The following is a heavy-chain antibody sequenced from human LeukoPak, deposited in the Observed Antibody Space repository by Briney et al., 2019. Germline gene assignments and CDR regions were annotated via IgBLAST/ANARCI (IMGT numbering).Heavy chain of an antibody. V-gene: IGHV3-23*01. CDR2: ISGRDSNT. J-gene: IGHJ4*02. CDR1: GFTFSSNG. D-gene: IGHD4-23*01. Sequence: PGGSLRLSCAASGFTFSSNGMSWVRQAPGTGLEWVSTISGRDSNTYYADSVEGRFTISRDNSKNTLYLQMNSLRAEDTAVYYCAKRSDYGDNGNYFDYWGQGIPVTVSS. CDR3: AKRSDYGDNGNYFDY.